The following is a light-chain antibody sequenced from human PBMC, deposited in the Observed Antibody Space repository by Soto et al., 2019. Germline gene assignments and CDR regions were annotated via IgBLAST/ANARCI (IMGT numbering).Light chain of an antibody. J-gene: IGLJ2*01. CDR2: EVS. Sequence: QCVLTQPPSASGSPGQSVSISCTGTSSDVGAYKFVSWYQQHPGKAPKVMIYEVSKRPSGVPDRFSGSKSGNTASLTVSGLQAEDEGDYYCSSYAGSNNVIFGGGTKVTVL. CDR1: SSDVGAYKF. CDR3: SSYAGSNNVI. V-gene: IGLV2-8*01.